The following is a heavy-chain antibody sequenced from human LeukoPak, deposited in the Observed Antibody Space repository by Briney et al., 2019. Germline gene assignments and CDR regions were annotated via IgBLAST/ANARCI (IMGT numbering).Heavy chain of an antibody. CDR2: IIPIFGRP. D-gene: IGHD6-13*01. J-gene: IGHJ3*02. Sequence: GASVKVSCKTSGGTFRSYTISWVRQALGQGLEWMGGIIPIFGRPTYTQKFQDRVTITADDSTNTAYMEMRSLTSDDTAVYYCARGTGYSSIWYSWDALDIWGRGTMVTVSS. V-gene: IGHV1-69*13. CDR3: ARGTGYSSIWYSWDALDI. CDR1: GGTFRSYT.